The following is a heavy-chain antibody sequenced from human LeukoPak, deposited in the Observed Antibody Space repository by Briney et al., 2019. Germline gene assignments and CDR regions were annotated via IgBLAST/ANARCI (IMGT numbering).Heavy chain of an antibody. J-gene: IGHJ4*02. CDR3: AKGGIAARLMDY. V-gene: IGHV3-23*01. CDR1: GFTFSSCT. CDR2: ISGGGGTT. D-gene: IGHD6-6*01. Sequence: GGSLRLSCAASGFTFSSCTMGWVRQAPGKGLEWVSTISGGGGTTYYVDSVKGRFTISRDNSKNTLYLQMSSLRVEDTAVYYCAKGGIAARLMDYWGQGTLVTVSS.